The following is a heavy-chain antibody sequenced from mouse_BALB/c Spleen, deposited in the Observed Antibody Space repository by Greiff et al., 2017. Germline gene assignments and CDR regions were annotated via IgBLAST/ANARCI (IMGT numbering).Heavy chain of an antibody. CDR2: ISSDSSTI. D-gene: IGHD1-1*01. Sequence: EVKLVESGGGLVQPGGSRKLSCAASGFTFSSFGMHWVRQAPEKGLEWVAYISSDSSTIYYADTVKGRFTISRDNPKNTLFLQMTSLRSEDTAMYYCARSYGSSYWYFDVWGAGTTVTVSS. CDR1: GFTFSSFG. J-gene: IGHJ1*01. V-gene: IGHV5-17*02. CDR3: ARSYGSSYWYFDV.